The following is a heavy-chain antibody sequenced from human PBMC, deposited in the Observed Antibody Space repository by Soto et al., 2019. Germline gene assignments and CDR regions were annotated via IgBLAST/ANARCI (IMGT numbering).Heavy chain of an antibody. CDR3: AGAQSAATDYYYGMDV. V-gene: IGHV3-48*02. CDR2: ISSSSSTI. Sequence: SLRLSCAASGFTFSSYSMNWVRQAPGKGLEWVSYISSSSSTIYYADSVKGRFTISRDNAKNSLYLQMNSLRDEDTAVYYCAGAQSAATDYYYGMDVWGQGTTVTVSS. D-gene: IGHD2-15*01. CDR1: GFTFSSYS. J-gene: IGHJ6*02.